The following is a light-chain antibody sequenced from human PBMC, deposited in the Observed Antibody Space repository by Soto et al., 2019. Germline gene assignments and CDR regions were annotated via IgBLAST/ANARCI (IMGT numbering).Light chain of an antibody. V-gene: IGLV2-14*01. J-gene: IGLJ1*01. CDR3: SSYTTSSTLEV. Sequence: QSALTQTASVSGSPGQSITISCSGTSSDVGGYKFVSWYQQHPGKAPKLMIYEVSNRPSGVSTRFSGSKSGNTASLTISGLQAEDEADYYCSSYTTSSTLEVFGTGTKLTVL. CDR2: EVS. CDR1: SSDVGGYKF.